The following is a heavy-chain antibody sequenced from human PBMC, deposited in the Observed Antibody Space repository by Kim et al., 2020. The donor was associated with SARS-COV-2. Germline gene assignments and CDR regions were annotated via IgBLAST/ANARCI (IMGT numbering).Heavy chain of an antibody. J-gene: IGHJ5*02. CDR3: ARARQNWFDP. Sequence: SETLSLTCTVSGGSVDSGSYYWSWIRQPPGKGLEWIGYIYYSGSTNYNPSLKSRVTISVDTSKNHFSLKLSSVTAADTAVYYCARARQNWFDPWGQGTLVTVSS. V-gene: IGHV4-61*03. CDR2: IYYSGST. CDR1: GGSVDSGSYY.